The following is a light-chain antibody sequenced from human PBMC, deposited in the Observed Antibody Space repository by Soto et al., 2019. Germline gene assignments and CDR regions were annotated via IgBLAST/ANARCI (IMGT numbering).Light chain of an antibody. CDR2: RAS. CDR1: QGITSW. J-gene: IGKJ4*01. V-gene: IGKV1-12*01. Sequence: DIQMTQSPSSVSASVGDRVTITCRASQGITSWLAWYQQKPGKAPKLLICRASNLQSGVPSRFSGSGSGTDFTLTISGLQPADFATYYCQQTTTFPLTFGGGPKVEIK. CDR3: QQTTTFPLT.